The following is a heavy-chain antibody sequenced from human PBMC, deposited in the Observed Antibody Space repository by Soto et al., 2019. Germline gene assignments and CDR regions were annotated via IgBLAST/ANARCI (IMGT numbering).Heavy chain of an antibody. V-gene: IGHV3-30-3*01. D-gene: IGHD5-12*01. CDR1: GFTFSSSA. CDR3: ACDSSDGYHYQCDY. CDR2: ISYDGSNK. J-gene: IGHJ1*01. Sequence: PGGSLRLSCAASGFTFSSSAMHWVRQAPGKGLEWVAFISYDGSNKYYADSVKGRFTISRDNSKNTLYLQMNSLRAEDTAVYYYACDSSDGYHYQCDYWGQGSRVTVSS.